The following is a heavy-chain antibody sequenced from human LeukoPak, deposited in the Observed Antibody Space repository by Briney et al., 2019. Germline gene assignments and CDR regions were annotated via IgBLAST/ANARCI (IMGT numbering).Heavy chain of an antibody. CDR2: IGTAGDT. V-gene: IGHV3-13*01. CDR3: ARALPPDGMGV. CDR1: GFTFSSYD. J-gene: IGHJ6*02. Sequence: GGSLRLSCAASGFTFSSYDMHWVRQATGKGLEWASAIGTAGDTYYPGSVKGRFTISRENAKNSLYLQMNSLRAGDTAVYYCARALPPDGMGVWGQGTTVTVSS.